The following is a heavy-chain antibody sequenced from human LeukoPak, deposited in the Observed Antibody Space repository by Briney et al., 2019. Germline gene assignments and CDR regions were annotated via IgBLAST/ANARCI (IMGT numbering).Heavy chain of an antibody. J-gene: IGHJ4*02. D-gene: IGHD1-26*01. CDR3: ARHVNSNGSPSDY. CDR1: GGSFSGDF. V-gene: IGHV4-34*01. CDR2: INHGGST. Sequence: SETLSLTCAVYGGSFSGDFWSWIRQSPGKGLEWIGEINHGGSTNYNPSLKSRVTISVDTSKNQFSLKLRSVTAADTAVYYCARHVNSNGSPSDYWGQGTLVTVSS.